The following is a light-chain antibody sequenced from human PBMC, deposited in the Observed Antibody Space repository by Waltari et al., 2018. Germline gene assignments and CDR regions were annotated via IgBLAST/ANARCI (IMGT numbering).Light chain of an antibody. Sequence: EIVLTQSPDTLSLSPGERATLSCRASQSVGRSLVWYQQKPGQAPRLLIYDVSRRATGIPDRFSGSGYGTDFSLTISRLEPEDFAVYYCQKYERLPATFGQGTTVEIK. CDR2: DVS. CDR1: QSVGRS. J-gene: IGKJ1*01. V-gene: IGKV3-20*01. CDR3: QKYERLPAT.